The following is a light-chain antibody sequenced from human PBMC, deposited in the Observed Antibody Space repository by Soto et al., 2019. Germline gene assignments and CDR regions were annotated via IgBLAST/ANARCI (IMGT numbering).Light chain of an antibody. J-gene: IGKJ1*01. Sequence: DLVMTQSPLSLSVTPGEPVSISCRSSQSLYSNGNNYLDWYLQKPGQSPQLLIYLASNRASGVPDRCSGSGSGTYFTLEISRVEAEDVGVYYCMQALHTPTFGQGTKVEI. CDR2: LAS. CDR1: QSLYSNGNNY. CDR3: MQALHTPT. V-gene: IGKV2-28*01.